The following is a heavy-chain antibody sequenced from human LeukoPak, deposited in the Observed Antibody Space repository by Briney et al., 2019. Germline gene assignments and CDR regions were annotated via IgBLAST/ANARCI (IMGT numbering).Heavy chain of an antibody. D-gene: IGHD5-12*01. J-gene: IGHJ6*02. Sequence: SVKVSCKASGGTFSSYAISWVRQAPGQGLEWMGRIIPILGIANYAQKFQGRVTITADKPTSTAYMELSSLRSEDTAVYYCARDPRVATSGLYYYYYGMDVWGQGTTVTVSS. V-gene: IGHV1-69*04. CDR1: GGTFSSYA. CDR2: IIPILGIA. CDR3: ARDPRVATSGLYYYYYGMDV.